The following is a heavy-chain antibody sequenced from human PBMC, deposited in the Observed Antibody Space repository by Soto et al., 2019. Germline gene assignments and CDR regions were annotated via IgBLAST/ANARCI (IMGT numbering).Heavy chain of an antibody. Sequence: EVQLVESGGGLVEPGGSLRLSCTASGFTFSNAWMTWVRQAPGKGLEWVGRIKSKPDGGTTDYAAPVKGRVTISRGDSKDTMCLRMNSLKPAETAVYNCTIPRGPMISHWGEGTLVTVS. V-gene: IGHV3-15*01. J-gene: IGHJ4*02. CDR3: TIPRGPMISH. CDR1: GFTFSNAW. D-gene: IGHD3-22*01. CDR2: IKSKPDGGTT.